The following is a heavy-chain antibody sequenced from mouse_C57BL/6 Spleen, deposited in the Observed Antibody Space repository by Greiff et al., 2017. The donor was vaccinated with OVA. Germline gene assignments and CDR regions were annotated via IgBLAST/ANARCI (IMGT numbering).Heavy chain of an antibody. V-gene: IGHV1-18*01. CDR2: INPNNGGT. CDR3: ARSNWDDAMDD. CDR1: GYTFTDYN. D-gene: IGHD4-1*02. Sequence: VQLQQSGPELVKPGTSVTIPCKASGYTFTDYNMDWVKQSPGKSLEWIGDINPNNGGTIYNQKFKGKATLTVDKYPSTAYMELRSLTSEDTAVYYCARSNWDDAMDDWGQGTSVTVSS. J-gene: IGHJ4*01.